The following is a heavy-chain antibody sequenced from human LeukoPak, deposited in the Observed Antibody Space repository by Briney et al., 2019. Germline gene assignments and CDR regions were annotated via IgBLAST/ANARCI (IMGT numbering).Heavy chain of an antibody. CDR2: IYYIGTT. CDR3: ARGGFESCSAGSCLLGNF. CDR1: RGSISPYY. D-gene: IGHD2-15*01. J-gene: IGHJ4*02. V-gene: IGHV4-59*01. Sequence: PSETLSLTCTVSRGSISPYYWSCIRQSPGKGLEWIGYIYYIGTTNYNPSLQSRVTMSVDTSTNQFTLNLASVTAADTAVYYCARGGFESCSAGSCLLGNFWGQGILVAVSS.